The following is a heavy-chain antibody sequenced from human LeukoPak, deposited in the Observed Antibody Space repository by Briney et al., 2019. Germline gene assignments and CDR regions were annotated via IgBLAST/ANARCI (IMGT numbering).Heavy chain of an antibody. CDR2: IRYDGSNK. Sequence: GGSLRLSCAASGFTFSSYGMHWVRQAPGKGLEWVAFIRYDGSNKYYADSVKGRFTISRDNSKNTLYLQMNSLRAEDTAVYYCAKRYWETSGWFDYWGQGTLVTVSS. V-gene: IGHV3-30*02. J-gene: IGHJ4*02. CDR1: GFTFSSYG. D-gene: IGHD6-19*01. CDR3: AKRYWETSGWFDY.